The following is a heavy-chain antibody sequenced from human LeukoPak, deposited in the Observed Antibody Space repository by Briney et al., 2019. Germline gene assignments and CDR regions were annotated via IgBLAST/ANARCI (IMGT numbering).Heavy chain of an antibody. Sequence: PGGSLRLSCAASGFTYSVYSMNWVRQAPGKGLQWVALMSYAGDKRYYADSVKGRFTISRDNSKNTLYLQMSSLRPEDTAVYYCARKNVAYWYLDLWGRGTLVTVSS. CDR1: GFTYSVYS. V-gene: IGHV3-30-3*01. CDR3: ARKNVAYWYLDL. D-gene: IGHD2-15*01. CDR2: MSYAGDKR. J-gene: IGHJ2*01.